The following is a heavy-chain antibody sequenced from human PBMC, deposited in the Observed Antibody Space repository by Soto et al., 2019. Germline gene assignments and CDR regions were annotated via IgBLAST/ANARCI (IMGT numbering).Heavy chain of an antibody. CDR1: GGSISSSNW. V-gene: IGHV4-4*02. CDR3: AREAAAGTSAFDI. D-gene: IGHD6-13*01. J-gene: IGHJ3*02. CDR2: IYHSGST. Sequence: SSETLSLTCAVSGGSISSSNWWSWVRQPPGKGLEWIGEIYHSGSTNYNPSLKSRVTISVDKSKNQFSLKLSSVTAADTAVYYCAREAAAGTSAFDIWGQGTMVTVSS.